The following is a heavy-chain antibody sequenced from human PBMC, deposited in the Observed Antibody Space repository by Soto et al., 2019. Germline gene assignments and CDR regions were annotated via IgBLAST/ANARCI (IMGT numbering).Heavy chain of an antibody. Sequence: QVQLQESGPGLVKPSQTLSLTCTVSGDSISSNNNYWSWLRQPPGEGLEWIGFISYSGTTSYSPSLKSRVAISLDTSKNQFSLSLSSVTAADTAVYYCARGRGYSYGLDPWGQGTLVTVSS. CDR2: ISYSGTT. CDR1: GDSISSNNNY. J-gene: IGHJ5*02. D-gene: IGHD5-18*01. V-gene: IGHV4-30-4*01. CDR3: ARGRGYSYGLDP.